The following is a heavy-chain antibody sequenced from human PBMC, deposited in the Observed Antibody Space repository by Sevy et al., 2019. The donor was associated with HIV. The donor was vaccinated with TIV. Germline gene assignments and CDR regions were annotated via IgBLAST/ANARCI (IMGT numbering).Heavy chain of an antibody. CDR3: VREGLGGYSYSLDC. D-gene: IGHD5-18*01. Sequence: GGSLRLSCTASGFTFSSYVISWVRQAPGKGLEWVSTISASGGSTYYADSVKGRFTISRDNARNSLYLQINSLRAEDTGLYYCVREGLGGYSYSLDCWGQGTLVTVSS. V-gene: IGHV3-23*01. CDR2: ISASGGST. CDR1: GFTFSSYV. J-gene: IGHJ4*02.